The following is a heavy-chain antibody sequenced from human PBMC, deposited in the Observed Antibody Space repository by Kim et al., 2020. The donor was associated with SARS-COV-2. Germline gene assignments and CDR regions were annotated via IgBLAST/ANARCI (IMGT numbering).Heavy chain of an antibody. V-gene: IGHV4-34*01. CDR2: INHSGST. CDR3: ARSPRVEWLRFWRYFDY. Sequence: SETLSLTCAVYGGSFSGYYWSWIRQPPGKGLEWIGEINHSGSTNYNPSLKSRVTISVDTSKNQFSLKLSSVTAADTAVYYCARSPRVEWLRFWRYFDYWGQGTLVTVSS. CDR1: GGSFSGYY. J-gene: IGHJ4*02. D-gene: IGHD5-12*01.